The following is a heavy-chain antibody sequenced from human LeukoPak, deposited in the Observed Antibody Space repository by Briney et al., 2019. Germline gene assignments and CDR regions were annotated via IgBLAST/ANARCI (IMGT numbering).Heavy chain of an antibody. Sequence: SVKVSCKASGGTFSSYAISWVRQAPGQGLEWMGGIIPIFGTANYAQKFQGRVTMTRDTSISTAYMELSRLRSDDTAVYYCARARGYGFYYYYMDVWGKGTTVTVSS. V-gene: IGHV1-69*05. D-gene: IGHD5-18*01. J-gene: IGHJ6*03. CDR2: IIPIFGTA. CDR1: GGTFSSYA. CDR3: ARARGYGFYYYYMDV.